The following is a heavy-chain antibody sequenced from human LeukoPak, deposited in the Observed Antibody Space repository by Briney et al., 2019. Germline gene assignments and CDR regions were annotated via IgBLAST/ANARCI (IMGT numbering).Heavy chain of an antibody. CDR1: GYTFTNYW. V-gene: IGHV5-51*01. CDR3: AREEQSGSSWFAY. J-gene: IGHJ4*02. CDR2: IYPDNSDT. Sequence: GESLKISCKGSGYTFTNYWIGWVRQMPGKGLEWMAIIYPDNSDTRYSPSFQGQVTISADKSINTAYLQWNSLKASDTAMYYCAREEQSGSSWFAYWGQGALVTVSS. D-gene: IGHD6-13*01.